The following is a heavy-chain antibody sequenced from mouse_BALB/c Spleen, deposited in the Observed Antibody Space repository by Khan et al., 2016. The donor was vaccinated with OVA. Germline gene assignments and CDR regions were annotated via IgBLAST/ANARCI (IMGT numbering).Heavy chain of an antibody. CDR1: GYTFTNYW. V-gene: IGHV1-63*02. D-gene: IGHD3-1*01. CDR2: IYPGGGYT. J-gene: IGHJ2*01. Sequence: QVQLQQSGAELVRPGTSVKMSCKAAGYTFTNYWIGWVKQRPGHGLEWIGDIYPGGGYTNYNEKFKGKATLTADTSSSTAYMQVSSLTSEDSAIXDGASRGVARATWDYFDYWGQGTTLTVSS. CDR3: ASRGVARATWDYFDY.